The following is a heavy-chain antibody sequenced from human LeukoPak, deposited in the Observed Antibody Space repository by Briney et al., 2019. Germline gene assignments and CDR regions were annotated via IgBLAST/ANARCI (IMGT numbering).Heavy chain of an antibody. V-gene: IGHV1-8*03. D-gene: IGHD5-18*01. CDR3: ARASIQLWPDY. Sequence: ASVKVSCKXSGYTFTSYDINWVRQATGQGLEWMGWMNPNSGNTGYAQKFQGRVTITRNTSISTAYMELSSLRSEDTAVYYCARASIQLWPDYWGQGTLVTVSS. CDR1: GYTFTSYD. J-gene: IGHJ4*02. CDR2: MNPNSGNT.